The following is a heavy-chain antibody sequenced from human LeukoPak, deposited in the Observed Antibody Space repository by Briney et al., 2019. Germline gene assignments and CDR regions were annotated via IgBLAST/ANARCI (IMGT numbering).Heavy chain of an antibody. Sequence: SETLSLTCAVYGGSFSGYYWSWIRQPPGKGLEWIGEINHSGSTNYNPSLKSRVTISVDTSKNQFSLKLSSVTAADTAVYCCASTGYITGTTVYWGQGTLVTVSP. CDR3: ASTGYITGTTVY. V-gene: IGHV4-34*01. J-gene: IGHJ4*02. CDR1: GGSFSGYY. D-gene: IGHD1-7*01. CDR2: INHSGST.